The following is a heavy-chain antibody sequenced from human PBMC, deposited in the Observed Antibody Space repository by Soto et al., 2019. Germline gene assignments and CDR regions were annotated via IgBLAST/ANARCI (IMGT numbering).Heavy chain of an antibody. J-gene: IGHJ4*02. D-gene: IGHD3-3*02. Sequence: SETVSLTCAVPGDSINSSHWWNWVRQPPGKGLEWIGQISHSGNANYNPSLTSRVTISVDKSKNHFSLKLTSVTAADTAVYYCAARHFWSGPWTARRLDYWGQGTLVTVSS. CDR2: ISHSGNA. CDR1: GDSINSSHW. V-gene: IGHV4-4*02. CDR3: AARHFWSGPWTARRLDY.